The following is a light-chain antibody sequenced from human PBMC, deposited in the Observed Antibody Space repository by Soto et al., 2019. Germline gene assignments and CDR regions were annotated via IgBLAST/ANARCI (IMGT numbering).Light chain of an antibody. V-gene: IGKV1-6*01. J-gene: IGKJ5*01. CDR1: QDIRND. CDR3: QQDDNFPFT. CDR2: GTS. Sequence: AIQMTQSPSSLSASVGDRITITCRASQDIRNDLDWYQQKPGKAPKLLIYGTSNLETGVPSRFSGSGSGTDFTLTISSLQPEDIATYYCQQDDNFPFTFGQGTQLEIK.